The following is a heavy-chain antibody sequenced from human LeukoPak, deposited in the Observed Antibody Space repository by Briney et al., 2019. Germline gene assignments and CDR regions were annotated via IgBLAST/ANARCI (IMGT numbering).Heavy chain of an antibody. V-gene: IGHV3-23*03. J-gene: IGHJ4*02. Sequence: GGSLRLSCAASGFTFRNYVIHWVRQAPGKGLEWVSVIYSGGATHYADSVKGRFTISRDNSKNTLFLQMNSLRAEDTAVYYCALGRDCSSSSCASDPFDYWGQGTLVTVSS. CDR2: IYSGGAT. D-gene: IGHD2-2*01. CDR1: GFTFRNYV. CDR3: ALGRDCSSSSCASDPFDY.